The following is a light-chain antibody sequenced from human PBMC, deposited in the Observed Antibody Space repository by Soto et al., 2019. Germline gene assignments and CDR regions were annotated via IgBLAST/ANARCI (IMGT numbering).Light chain of an antibody. CDR1: SSDVGGYNY. V-gene: IGLV2-14*01. CDR3: SSYRSSSTFVV. CDR2: EVS. J-gene: IGLJ2*01. Sequence: QSVLTQPASVSGSPGQSITISCTGTSSDVGGYNYVYWYQQHPGKAPKLMIYEVSNRPSGVSNRFSGSKSGNTASLTISGLQAEDEADYYCSSYRSSSTFVVFGGGTQLTVL.